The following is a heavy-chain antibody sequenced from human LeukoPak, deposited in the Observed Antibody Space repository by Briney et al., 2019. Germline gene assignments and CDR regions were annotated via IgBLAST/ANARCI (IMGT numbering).Heavy chain of an antibody. Sequence: SETLSLTCTVSGGSITTFFWSWIRQPAGKGLEWIGRIYTSGTTNYNPSLKSRVTMSVDTSKNQFSLNPTSVTVADTAVYYCAREGTTRPLDYWGQGTLVTVSS. CDR2: IYTSGTT. CDR1: GGSITTFF. D-gene: IGHD6-6*01. J-gene: IGHJ4*02. CDR3: AREGTTRPLDY. V-gene: IGHV4-4*07.